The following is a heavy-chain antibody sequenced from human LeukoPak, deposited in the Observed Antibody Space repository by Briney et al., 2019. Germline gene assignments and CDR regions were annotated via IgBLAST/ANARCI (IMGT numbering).Heavy chain of an antibody. CDR1: GYTFTSYY. D-gene: IGHD5-24*01. CDR3: AREMATINYYYGMDV. CDR2: INPSGGST. J-gene: IGHJ6*02. V-gene: IGHV1-46*01. Sequence: ASVKVSCKASGYTFTSYYMHWVRQAPGQGLEWMGIINPSGGSTSYAQKFQGRVTMTRDTSTSTVYMELSSLRSEDTAVYYCAREMATINYYYGMDVWGQGTTLTVSS.